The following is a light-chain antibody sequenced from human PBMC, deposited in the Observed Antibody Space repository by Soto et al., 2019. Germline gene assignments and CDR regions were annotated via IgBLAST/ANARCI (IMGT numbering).Light chain of an antibody. Sequence: EIVRTQSPATLSVSPGERATLSCRASQSVSSNLAWYQQKPGQAPRLLIYGASTRATGIPARFSGSGSGTEFTLTISSLQSEDFAVYYCQQYSNWPPWTFGQGPKVEIK. CDR2: GAS. CDR3: QQYSNWPPWT. J-gene: IGKJ1*01. V-gene: IGKV3-15*01. CDR1: QSVSSN.